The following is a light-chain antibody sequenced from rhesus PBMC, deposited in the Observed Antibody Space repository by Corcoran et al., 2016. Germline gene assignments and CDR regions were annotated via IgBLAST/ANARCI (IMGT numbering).Light chain of an antibody. V-gene: IGKV1-69*01. CDR3: QQHDHSPWT. Sequence: DIQMTQSPSSLSVSVGDRVTITCRASQGINSWLAWYQQKLGKPPQLLIYSASSLETGVPPRFSGSGSGTDFTLTISSLQPDDIATYICQQHDHSPWTFGQGTKVEIK. CDR2: SAS. CDR1: QGINSW. J-gene: IGKJ1*01.